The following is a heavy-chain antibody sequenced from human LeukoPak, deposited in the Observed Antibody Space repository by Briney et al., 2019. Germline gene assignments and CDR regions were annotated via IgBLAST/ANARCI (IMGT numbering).Heavy chain of an antibody. D-gene: IGHD1-20*01. CDR3: ARGVIAGTNWFDP. J-gene: IGHJ5*02. Sequence: GASVEVSCKASGYTFTSYDINWVRQATGQGLEWMGWMNPNSGNTGYAQKFQGRVTMTRNTSISTAYMEVSSLRSEDTAVYYCARGVIAGTNWFDPWGQGTLVSVSS. V-gene: IGHV1-8*01. CDR2: MNPNSGNT. CDR1: GYTFTSYD.